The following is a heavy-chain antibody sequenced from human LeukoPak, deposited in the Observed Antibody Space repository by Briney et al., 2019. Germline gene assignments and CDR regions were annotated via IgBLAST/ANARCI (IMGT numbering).Heavy chain of an antibody. V-gene: IGHV4-38-2*02. J-gene: IGHJ4*02. Sequence: SETLSLTCTVPGYSISSGYYWGWIRQSPGKGLEWIGSMHHSGSTYYNPSLKSRVTISVDTSKNQFSLQLNSVTPEDTAVYYCARGSRLYSGSYQQFDYWGQGTLVTVSS. D-gene: IGHD1-26*01. CDR2: MHHSGST. CDR3: ARGSRLYSGSYQQFDY. CDR1: GYSISSGYY.